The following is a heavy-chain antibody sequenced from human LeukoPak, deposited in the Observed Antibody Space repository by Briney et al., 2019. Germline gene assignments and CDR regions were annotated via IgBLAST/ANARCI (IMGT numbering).Heavy chain of an antibody. D-gene: IGHD2-8*01. V-gene: IGHV4-59*01. CDR3: ARNGRGYSFDY. CDR1: GGSISTYY. J-gene: IGHJ4*02. CDR2: NYYGGSS. Sequence: SETLSLTCTVSGGSISTYYWSWIRQAPGKGLEWIGYNYYGGSSNPNPSLKSRVTMSLDTSKNQFSLKLSSVTAADTAVYYCARNGRGYSFDYWGQGTLVTVSS.